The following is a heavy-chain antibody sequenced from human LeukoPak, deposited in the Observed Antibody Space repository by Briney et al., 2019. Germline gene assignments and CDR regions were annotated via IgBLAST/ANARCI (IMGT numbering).Heavy chain of an antibody. J-gene: IGHJ3*02. CDR1: GGSISSYY. CDR3: ARQGSSGWYGFDAFDI. V-gene: IGHV4-59*01. D-gene: IGHD6-19*01. Sequence: PSETLSLTCTVSGGSISSYYWSWIRQPPGKGLEWIGYIYYSGSTNYNPSLKSRVTISVDTSKNQFSLKLSSVTAADTAVYYCARQGSSGWYGFDAFDIWGQGTMVTVSS. CDR2: IYYSGST.